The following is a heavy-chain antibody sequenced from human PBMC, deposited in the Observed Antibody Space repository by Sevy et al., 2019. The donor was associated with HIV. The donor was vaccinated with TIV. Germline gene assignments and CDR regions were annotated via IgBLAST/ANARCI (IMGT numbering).Heavy chain of an antibody. CDR3: AKDRAAMVGDAFDI. V-gene: IGHV3-23*01. Sequence: GGSLRLSCAASGFPFSSYAMSWVRQAPGKGLEWVSAIGGSGVSIYYADSVKGRFTISRDNSKNTLYLQMNSLRAEDTAVYYCAKDRAAMVGDAFDIWGQGTMVTVSS. CDR1: GFPFSSYA. CDR2: IGGSGVSI. J-gene: IGHJ3*02. D-gene: IGHD5-18*01.